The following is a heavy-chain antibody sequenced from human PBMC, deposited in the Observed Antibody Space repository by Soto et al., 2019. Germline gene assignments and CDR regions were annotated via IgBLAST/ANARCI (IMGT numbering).Heavy chain of an antibody. Sequence: PSETLSLTCTVSGGSISSSCYYWGWIRQPPGKGLEWIGSIYCSGSTYYNPSLKSRVTISVDTSKNQFSLKLSSVTAADTAVYYCARNHYGDPQYNWFDPWGQGTLVTVSS. V-gene: IGHV4-39*01. CDR2: IYCSGST. CDR1: GGSISSSCYY. J-gene: IGHJ5*02. CDR3: ARNHYGDPQYNWFDP. D-gene: IGHD4-17*01.